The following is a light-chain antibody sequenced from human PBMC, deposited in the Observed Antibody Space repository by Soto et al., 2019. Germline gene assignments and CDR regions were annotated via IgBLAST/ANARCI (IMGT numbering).Light chain of an antibody. V-gene: IGKV3-20*01. J-gene: IGKJ1*01. CDR2: GAS. CDR1: QSVSSSF. Sequence: IVLTQSPGTLSLSPGERATISCRASQSVSSSFLAWYQQKPGQAPRLLISGASTRATGIPARFSGSGSGTYFTLTISRLEPEDAAVYYRQQYGSSPTFGQGTKVDI. CDR3: QQYGSSPT.